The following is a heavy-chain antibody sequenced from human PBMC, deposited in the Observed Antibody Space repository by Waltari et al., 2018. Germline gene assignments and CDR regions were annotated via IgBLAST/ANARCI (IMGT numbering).Heavy chain of an antibody. Sequence: EEQLVESGGGLVQPGDSLRLSCAASGFTFSSFWMTWVRQAPGQGPLWVSRISTDASDTTDADSVKGRFTISRDNARNTLYLQMNRLRAEDTAVYFCARVSRRTYRSPVPGRHYYYGMDVWGQGTTVAVSS. D-gene: IGHD1-1*01. CDR3: ARVSRRTYRSPVPGRHYYYGMDV. CDR1: GFTFSSFW. V-gene: IGHV3-74*03. CDR2: ISTDASDT. J-gene: IGHJ6*02.